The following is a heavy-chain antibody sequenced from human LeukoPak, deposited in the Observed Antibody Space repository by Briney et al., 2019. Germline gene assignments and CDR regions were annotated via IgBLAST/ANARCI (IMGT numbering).Heavy chain of an antibody. CDR2: FDPEDGET. D-gene: IGHD3-22*01. CDR1: GYTLTELS. V-gene: IGHV1-24*01. J-gene: IGHJ3*02. CDR3: ATSLTRNYYDSSGYSAFDI. Sequence: ASVKVSCKVSGYTLTELSMHWVRQAPGKGLEWMGGFDPEDGETIYAQKFQGRVTMTEDTSTDTAYMELSSLRSEDTAVYYCATSLTRNYYDSSGYSAFDIWGQGTMVTVSS.